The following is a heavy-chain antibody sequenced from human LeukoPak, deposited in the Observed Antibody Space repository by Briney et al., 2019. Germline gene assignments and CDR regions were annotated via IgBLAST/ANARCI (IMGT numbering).Heavy chain of an antibody. V-gene: IGHV4-31*03. CDR1: GGSNSSGGYY. D-gene: IGHD5-12*01. CDR2: IYYSGST. CDR3: ARDRHSGYDHGVDY. Sequence: PSETLSLTCTVSGGSNSSGGYYWSWIRQHPGKGLEWIGYIYYSGSTYYNPSLKSRVTISVDTSKNQFSLKLSSVTAADTAVYYCARDRHSGYDHGVDYWGQGTLVTVSS. J-gene: IGHJ4*02.